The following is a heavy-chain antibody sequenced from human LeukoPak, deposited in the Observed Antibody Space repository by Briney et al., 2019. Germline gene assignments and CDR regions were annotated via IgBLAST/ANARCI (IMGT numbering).Heavy chain of an antibody. Sequence: GGSLRLSCAASGFTVSSNEMSWVRQAPGKGLEWVSSISSSSSYIYYADSVKGRFTISRDNAKNSLYLQMNSLRAEDTAVYYCARDLRVSSGWYVDWFDPWGQGTLVTVSS. CDR2: ISSSSSYI. D-gene: IGHD6-19*01. CDR1: GFTVSSNE. V-gene: IGHV3-21*01. J-gene: IGHJ5*02. CDR3: ARDLRVSSGWYVDWFDP.